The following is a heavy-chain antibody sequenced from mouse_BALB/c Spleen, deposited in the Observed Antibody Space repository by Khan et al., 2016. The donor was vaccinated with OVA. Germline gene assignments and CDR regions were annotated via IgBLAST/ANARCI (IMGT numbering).Heavy chain of an antibody. CDR3: ERGGADNRKDGWFGY. CDR1: GYTFASYT. V-gene: IGHV1-4*01. J-gene: IGHJ3*01. D-gene: IGHD1-1*02. CDR2: INPSNGYT. Sequence: QVRLQQSGAELARPGASVKMSCKASGYTFASYTIHWIKQRPGQGLEWIGYINPSNGYTNYNQKFKDKATLTADKSSTTAYMQLSSLTSDDSAVYDFERGGADNRKDGWFGYWGQGTMVTVSA.